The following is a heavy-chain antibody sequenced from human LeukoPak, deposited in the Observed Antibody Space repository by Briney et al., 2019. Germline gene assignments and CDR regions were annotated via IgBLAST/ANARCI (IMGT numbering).Heavy chain of an antibody. D-gene: IGHD1-26*01. Sequence: ASVKVSCKASGGTFSSYAISWVRHAHGQGLELMGWINTNSGGTNYAQKFQGRVTMTRDTSISTDYLELSRLRSDDKAMYVCARELWEILGLTNWGQGKLVTVSS. J-gene: IGHJ4*02. CDR2: INTNSGGT. CDR1: GGTFSSYA. V-gene: IGHV1-2*02. CDR3: ARELWEILGLTN.